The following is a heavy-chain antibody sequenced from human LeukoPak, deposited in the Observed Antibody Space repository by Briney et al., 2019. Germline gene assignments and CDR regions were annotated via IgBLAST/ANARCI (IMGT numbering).Heavy chain of an antibody. D-gene: IGHD3-9*01. CDR1: GFTFSSYG. CDR2: ISYDGSNK. CDR3: GKDRDDILTTYYFDY. V-gene: IGHV3-30*18. J-gene: IGHJ4*02. Sequence: PGRSLRLSCAASGFTFSSYGMHWVRQAPGKGLEWVAVISYDGSNKYYADSVKGRFTISRDNSKNTLYLQMNSLRAEDTAVYYCGKDRDDILTTYYFDYWGQGTLVTVSS.